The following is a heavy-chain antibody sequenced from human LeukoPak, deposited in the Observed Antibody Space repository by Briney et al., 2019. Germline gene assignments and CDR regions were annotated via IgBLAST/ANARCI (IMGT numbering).Heavy chain of an antibody. Sequence: ASVKVSCKASGYTFTSYDITWVRQAPGQGLEWMGWIRPYNGNTNYAQKLQGRVTMTTDTSTSTAYMELRSLRSDDTAVYYCASAQIGEDDAFDIWGQGTMVTVSS. D-gene: IGHD3-16*01. CDR1: GYTFTSYD. V-gene: IGHV1-18*01. J-gene: IGHJ3*02. CDR2: IRPYNGNT. CDR3: ASAQIGEDDAFDI.